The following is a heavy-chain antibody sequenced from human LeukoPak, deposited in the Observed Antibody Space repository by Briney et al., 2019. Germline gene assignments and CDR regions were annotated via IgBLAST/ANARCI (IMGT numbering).Heavy chain of an antibody. CDR1: GYTFSDYY. CDR3: ARGEWLFHY. Sequence: ASVKVSCKVSGYTFSDYYMHWVRQAPGQGLEWMGRINPNSGGTNYAQKFQGRVTMTRDTSITTAYMELSRLRSDDTGVYYCARGEWLFHYWGQGTLVTVSS. V-gene: IGHV1-2*05. J-gene: IGHJ4*02. CDR2: INPNSGGT. D-gene: IGHD3-3*01.